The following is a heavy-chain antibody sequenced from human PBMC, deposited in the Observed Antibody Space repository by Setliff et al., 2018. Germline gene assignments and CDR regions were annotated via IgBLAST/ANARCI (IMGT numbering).Heavy chain of an antibody. CDR2: TIPMFGSA. CDR1: GGTLRSYG. Sequence: GASVKVSCKASGGTLRSYGISWVRQAPGQGLEWMGGTIPMFGSANYAQKFQGRVTIITDEFTGTAYMELSSLRTEDTAVYYCAREGVDIRSSTDYRYYMDVWGKGTTVTVSS. CDR3: AREGVDIRSSTDYRYYMDV. J-gene: IGHJ6*03. D-gene: IGHD5-12*01. V-gene: IGHV1-69*05.